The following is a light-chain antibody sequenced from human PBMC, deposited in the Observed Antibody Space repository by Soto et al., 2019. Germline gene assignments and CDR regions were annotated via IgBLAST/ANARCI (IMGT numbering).Light chain of an antibody. J-gene: IGKJ5*01. CDR1: QSVSSY. CDR3: QQRSNWPPIT. CDR2: DAS. Sequence: ILLTQSPATLSLSPGERATLSCSASQSVSSYLAWCQQKPGQAPRLLIYDASNRATGIPARFSGSGSGTDFTLTISSLEPEDFAVYYCQQRSNWPPITFGQGTRLEIK. V-gene: IGKV3-11*01.